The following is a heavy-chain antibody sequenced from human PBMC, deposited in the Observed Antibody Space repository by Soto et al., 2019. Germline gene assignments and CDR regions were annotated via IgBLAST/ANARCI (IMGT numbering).Heavy chain of an antibody. CDR3: ARDPRSSNYYYYGMDA. CDR1: GYTFTSYY. D-gene: IGHD6-6*01. Sequence: XSVKVSCKASGYTFTSYYMHWVRQAPGQGLEWMGIINPSGGSTSYAQKFQGRVTMTRDTSTSTVYMELSSLRSEDTAVYYCARDPRSSNYYYYGMDAWGQGTTVTVSS. J-gene: IGHJ6*02. V-gene: IGHV1-46*01. CDR2: INPSGGST.